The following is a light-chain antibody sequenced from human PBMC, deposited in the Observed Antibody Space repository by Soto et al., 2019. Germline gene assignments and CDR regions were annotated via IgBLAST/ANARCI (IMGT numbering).Light chain of an antibody. CDR1: QSISNW. J-gene: IGKJ2*01. V-gene: IGKV1-5*01. CDR2: GAY. CDR3: QQYDSYSYT. Sequence: EIVMTQSPSTLSASVGDRVTITCRTSQSISNWLAWYQQKPGKAPKLLISGAYSLESGVPSRFSGSGSGTEFTLTISSLQPDDFATYYCQQYDSYSYTFGQGTKLEIK.